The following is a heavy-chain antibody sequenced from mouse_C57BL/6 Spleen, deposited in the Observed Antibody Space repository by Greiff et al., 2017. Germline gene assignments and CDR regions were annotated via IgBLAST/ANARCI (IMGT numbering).Heavy chain of an antibody. CDR2: INPNNGGT. V-gene: IGHV1-22*01. Sequence: QLQQSGPELVKPGASVKMSCKASGYTFTDYNMHWVKQSHGKSLEWIGYINPNNGGTSYNQKFKGKATLTVNKSSSTAYMELRSLTSEDSAVYYCARGYYGSSYLYFDVWGTGTTVTVSS. D-gene: IGHD1-1*01. CDR1: GYTFTDYN. J-gene: IGHJ1*03. CDR3: ARGYYGSSYLYFDV.